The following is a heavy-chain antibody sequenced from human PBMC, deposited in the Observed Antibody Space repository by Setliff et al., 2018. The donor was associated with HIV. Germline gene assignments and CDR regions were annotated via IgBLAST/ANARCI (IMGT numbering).Heavy chain of an antibody. CDR1: GFAFSTFD. CDR2: VGVGGGAT. CDR3: AKPTSGMYPRSFDL. D-gene: IGHD1-1*01. J-gene: IGHJ3*01. Sequence: GESLKISCAASGFAFSTFDMNWVRQAPGKGLEWVSAVGVGGGATYYADSVRGRFAVSRDDSKNTLYSEMSGLRAEDTAIYYCAKPTSGMYPRSFDLWGQGTMVTVSS. V-gene: IGHV3-23*01.